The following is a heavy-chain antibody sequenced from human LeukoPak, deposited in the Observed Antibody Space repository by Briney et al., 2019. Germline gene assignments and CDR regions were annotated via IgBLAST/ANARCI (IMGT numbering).Heavy chain of an antibody. CDR3: AKTYAYVALDY. D-gene: IGHD3-10*02. CDR2: IRYDGSNK. CDR1: GFTFSSYS. V-gene: IGHV3-30*02. J-gene: IGHJ4*02. Sequence: GGSLRLSCAASGFTFSSYSMNWVRQAPGKGLEWVAFIRYDGSNKYYADSVKGRFTISRDNSKNTLYLQMNSLRAEDTAVYYCAKTYAYVALDYWGQGTLVTVSS.